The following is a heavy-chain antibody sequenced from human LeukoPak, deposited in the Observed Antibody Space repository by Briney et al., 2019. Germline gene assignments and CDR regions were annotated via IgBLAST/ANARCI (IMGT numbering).Heavy chain of an antibody. CDR2: IYYSGST. D-gene: IGHD1-26*01. CDR1: GGSISSYY. J-gene: IGHJ4*02. CDR3: ARRIVGALDI. Sequence: PSETLSLTCTVSGGSISSYYWSWIRQPPGKGLEWIGYIYYSGSTNYNPSLKSRVTISVDTSKNQFSLRLSSVTAADTAVYYCARRIVGALDIWGQGTLVTVSS. V-gene: IGHV4-59*01.